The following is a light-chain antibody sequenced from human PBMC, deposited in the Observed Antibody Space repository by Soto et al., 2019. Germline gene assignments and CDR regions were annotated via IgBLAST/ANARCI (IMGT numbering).Light chain of an antibody. Sequence: QSALTQPASVSGSPGQSITISCTGTSSDVGGYNYVSWYQQHPGKAPKLMIYDVSNRPSGVSNRFSGSKSGNTASLTISGLQAEDEADYYCCSYTSSSTRDVVFGGGTKFTVL. CDR3: CSYTSSSTRDVV. J-gene: IGLJ2*01. CDR2: DVS. V-gene: IGLV2-14*01. CDR1: SSDVGGYNY.